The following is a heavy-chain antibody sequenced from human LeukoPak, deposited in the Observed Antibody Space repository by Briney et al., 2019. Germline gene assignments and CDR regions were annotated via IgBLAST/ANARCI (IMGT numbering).Heavy chain of an antibody. CDR1: GGSISSYY. Sequence: SETLSLTCTVSGGSISSYYWSWIRQPPGKGLEWIGYIYYSGSTNYNPSLKSRVTISVDTSKNQFSLKLSSVTAADTAVYYCARAPWGDFWSGYPPFYYMDVWGKGTTVTVSS. CDR2: IYYSGST. D-gene: IGHD3-3*01. V-gene: IGHV4-59*01. CDR3: ARAPWGDFWSGYPPFYYMDV. J-gene: IGHJ6*03.